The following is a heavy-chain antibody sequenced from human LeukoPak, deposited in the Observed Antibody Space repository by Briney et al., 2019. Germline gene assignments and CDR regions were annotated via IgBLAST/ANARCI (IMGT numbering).Heavy chain of an antibody. V-gene: IGHV1-69*13. J-gene: IGHJ6*02. Sequence: ASVNVSCKASGGTFSSYAISWVRQAPGQGLEWMGGIIPIFGTANYAQKFQGRVTITADESTSTAYMELSSLRSEDTAVYYCASTSGPDRPDVSPDYYYYGMDVWGQGTTVTVSS. CDR1: GGTFSSYA. CDR3: ASTSGPDRPDVSPDYYYYGMDV. CDR2: IIPIFGTA. D-gene: IGHD3-10*02.